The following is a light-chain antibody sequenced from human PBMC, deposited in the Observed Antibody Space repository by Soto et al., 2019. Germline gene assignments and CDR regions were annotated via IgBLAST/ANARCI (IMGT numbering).Light chain of an antibody. CDR3: AAWDDSLNGYV. CDR1: SSDVGGYNY. CDR2: DVS. Sequence: QSVLTQPASVSGSPGQSITISCTGTSSDVGGYNYVSWYQQHPGKAPKLMIYDVSNRPSGVSNRFSGSKSGTSASLAISGLQSEDEADYYCAAWDDSLNGYVFGTGPKVPVL. V-gene: IGLV2-14*01. J-gene: IGLJ1*01.